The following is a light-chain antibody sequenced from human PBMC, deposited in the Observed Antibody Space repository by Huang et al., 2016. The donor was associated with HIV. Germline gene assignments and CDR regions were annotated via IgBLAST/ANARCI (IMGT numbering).Light chain of an antibody. Sequence: DIVMTQSPDSLAVSLGERATLRCKSGRSILYSPNNRNYLAWYQVKPGQPPRLLIYWASTRAAGVPDRFTGSGSGTDFSLTITNLQAEDVAVYYCQQYYNTPPLTFGGGTKVTIK. CDR2: WAS. J-gene: IGKJ4*01. V-gene: IGKV4-1*01. CDR1: RSILYSPNNRNY. CDR3: QQYYNTPPLT.